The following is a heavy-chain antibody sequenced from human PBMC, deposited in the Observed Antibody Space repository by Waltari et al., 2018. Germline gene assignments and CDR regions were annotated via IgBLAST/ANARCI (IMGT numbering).Heavy chain of an antibody. CDR2: MNPNSGNT. Sequence: QVQLVQSGAEVKKPGASVKVSCKASGYTFTSYDINWVRQATGQGLEWMGWMNPNSGNTGYAQKFQGRVTITRNTSISTAYMELSSLRSEDTAVYYCARGRRITIFGVVTKRYFDYWGQGTLVTVSS. J-gene: IGHJ4*02. CDR3: ARGRRITIFGVVTKRYFDY. D-gene: IGHD3-3*01. V-gene: IGHV1-8*03. CDR1: GYTFTSYD.